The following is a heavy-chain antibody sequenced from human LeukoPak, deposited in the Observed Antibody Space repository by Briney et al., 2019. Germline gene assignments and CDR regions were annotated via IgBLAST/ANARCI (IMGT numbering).Heavy chain of an antibody. J-gene: IGHJ4*02. CDR1: GGSMNQYY. D-gene: IGHD4-23*01. V-gene: IGHV4-59*01. CDR2: IYYNGIT. Sequence: SETLSLTCTVSGGSMNQYYWSWIRQPAGKGLEWIGYIYYNGITNYNPSLKSRVTISVDTSKNQFSLKLSSVTAADTAVYYCARGGYGGNSGNFDYWGQGTLVTVSS. CDR3: ARGGYGGNSGNFDY.